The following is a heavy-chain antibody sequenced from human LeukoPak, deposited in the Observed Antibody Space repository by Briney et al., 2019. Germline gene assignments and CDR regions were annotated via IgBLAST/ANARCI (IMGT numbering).Heavy chain of an antibody. CDR1: GFTFSSYG. D-gene: IGHD1-26*01. CDR3: AKGTSGSYLPFDY. V-gene: IGHV3-30*18. Sequence: GGSLRLSCAASGFTFSSYGLHWVRQAPGKGLEWVAVISYDGSNNHYADSVKGRFTISRDNSKNTLYLQMNSLRAEDTAVYYCAKGTSGSYLPFDYWGQGTLVTVSS. CDR2: ISYDGSNN. J-gene: IGHJ4*02.